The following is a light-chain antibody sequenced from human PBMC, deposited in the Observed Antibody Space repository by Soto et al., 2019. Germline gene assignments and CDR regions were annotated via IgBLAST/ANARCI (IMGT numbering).Light chain of an antibody. V-gene: IGKV1-27*01. Sequence: DIQVTQSPSSLSASVGDRVTSTCRASQGISNYLAWYQQKPGKVPKLLIYDASALQSGVPSRFSGSGSGTDFTLTISSLQPEDIATYYCQEYNNVLFTFGPGTKVEIK. CDR3: QEYNNVLFT. CDR1: QGISNY. J-gene: IGKJ3*01. CDR2: DAS.